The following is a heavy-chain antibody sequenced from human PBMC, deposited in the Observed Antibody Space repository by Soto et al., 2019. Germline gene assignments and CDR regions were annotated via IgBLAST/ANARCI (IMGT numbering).Heavy chain of an antibody. CDR3: ARRSHWNHWFDP. CDR1: GGSISSGSYY. CDR2: IYYSGST. Sequence: SETLSLTCTVSGGSISSGSYYWGWIRQPPGKGLEWIGSIYYSGSTYYNPSLKSRVTISVDTSKNQFSLKLSSVAAADTAVYYCARRSHWNHWFDPWGQGTLVTVSS. J-gene: IGHJ5*02. D-gene: IGHD1-1*01. V-gene: IGHV4-39*01.